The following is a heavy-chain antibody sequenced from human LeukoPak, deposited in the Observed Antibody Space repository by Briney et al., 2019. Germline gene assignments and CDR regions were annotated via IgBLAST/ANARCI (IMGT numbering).Heavy chain of an antibody. V-gene: IGHV4-34*01. CDR1: GGSFSGYY. CDR2: INHSGST. J-gene: IGHJ6*03. CDR3: ARGNYYYYYMDV. Sequence: SETLSLTCAVYGGSFSGYYWSWIRQPPGKGLEWIGEINHSGSTNYNPSLKSRVTISVDTSKNQFSLKLSSVTAADTAVYYCARGNYYYYYMDVWGKGTTVTVSS.